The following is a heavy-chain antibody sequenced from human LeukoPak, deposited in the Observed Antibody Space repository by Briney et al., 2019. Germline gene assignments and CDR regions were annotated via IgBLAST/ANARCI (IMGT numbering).Heavy chain of an antibody. V-gene: IGHV3-30*04. J-gene: IGHJ4*02. CDR1: GFTFSSYA. CDR2: ISYDGSNK. D-gene: IGHD6-13*01. CDR3: AKRSAAGTVGYFDY. Sequence: PGGSLRLSCAASGFTFSSYAMHWVRQAPGKGLEWVAVISYDGSNKYYADSVKGRFTISRDNTKNSLYLQMNSLRAEDTALYYCAKRSAAGTVGYFDYWGQGSLVTVSS.